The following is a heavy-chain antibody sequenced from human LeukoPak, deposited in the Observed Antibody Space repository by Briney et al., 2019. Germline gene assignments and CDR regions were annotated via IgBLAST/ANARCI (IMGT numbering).Heavy chain of an antibody. J-gene: IGHJ6*03. Sequence: ASVKVSCKSSGYSFTNFDINWVRQATGQGLEWMGWMNPNSGNKGYAQKFQGRVTMTMNTSITTACVELSSLRSEDTAVYYCARGPQWRGDYYYMDVWGRGTTVTVSS. CDR3: ARGPQWRGDYYYMDV. V-gene: IGHV1-8*01. CDR1: GYSFTNFD. CDR2: MNPNSGNK. D-gene: IGHD6-19*01.